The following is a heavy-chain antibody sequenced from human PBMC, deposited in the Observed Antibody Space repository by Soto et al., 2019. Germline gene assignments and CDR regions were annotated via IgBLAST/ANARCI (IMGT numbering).Heavy chain of an antibody. J-gene: IGHJ4*02. D-gene: IGHD4-4*01. CDR2: INAGNGNT. CDR1: GYTFTSYA. CDR3: ARTPPPGNPLHNFDY. Sequence: ASVKVSCKASGYTFTSYAMHWVRQAPGQRLEWMGWINAGNGNTKYSQKFQGRVTITRDTSASTAYMELSSLRSEDTAVYYCARTPPPGNPLHNFDYWGQGTLVTVSS. V-gene: IGHV1-3*01.